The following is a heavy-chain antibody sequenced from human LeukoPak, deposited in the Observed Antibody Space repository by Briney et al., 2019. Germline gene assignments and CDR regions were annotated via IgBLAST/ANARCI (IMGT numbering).Heavy chain of an antibody. V-gene: IGHV1-69*13. CDR1: GGTFSSYA. CDR3: ARDRDYYDSSGYAIRYYYYGMDV. Sequence: SVKVSCKASGGTFSSYAISWVRQAPGQGLEWMGGIIPIFGTANYAQKFQGRVTITADESTSTAYMELSSLRSEDTAVYYCARDRDYYDSSGYAIRYYYYGMDVWGQGTTVTVSS. J-gene: IGHJ6*02. D-gene: IGHD3-22*01. CDR2: IIPIFGTA.